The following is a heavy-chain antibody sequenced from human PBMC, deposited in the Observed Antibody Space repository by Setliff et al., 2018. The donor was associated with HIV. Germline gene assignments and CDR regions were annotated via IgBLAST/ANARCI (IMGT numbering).Heavy chain of an antibody. Sequence: SETLSLTCTVSGGSISSGNHYWAWIRQPAGKRLEWIGHMHASGSTYYNPTLNSRASISVDTSNSQVSLRLTSVTAADTAVYYCAREIPFRGNANMWDYYAMDVWGQGITVTVSS. CDR3: AREIPFRGNANMWDYYAMDV. D-gene: IGHD3-16*01. CDR1: GGSISSGNHY. J-gene: IGHJ6*02. CDR2: MHASGST. V-gene: IGHV4-61*09.